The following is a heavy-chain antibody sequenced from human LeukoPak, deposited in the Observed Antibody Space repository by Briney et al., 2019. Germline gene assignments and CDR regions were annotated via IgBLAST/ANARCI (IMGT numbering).Heavy chain of an antibody. CDR2: ISAYNGNT. D-gene: IGHD6-19*01. V-gene: IGHV1-18*01. J-gene: IGHJ5*02. CDR1: GYTFTSYG. Sequence: ALVKVSCKASGYTFTSYGISWVRQAPGQGLEWMGWISAYNGNTNYAQKLQGRVTMTTDTSTSTAYMELRSLRSDDTAVYYCAKSPPVAGSWFDPWGQGTLVTVSS. CDR3: AKSPPVAGSWFDP.